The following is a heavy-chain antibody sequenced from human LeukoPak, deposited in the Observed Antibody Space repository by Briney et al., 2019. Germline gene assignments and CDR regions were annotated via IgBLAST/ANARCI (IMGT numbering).Heavy chain of an antibody. D-gene: IGHD3-10*01. J-gene: IGHJ5*02. CDR3: ARHFRGRITMARGAGNWFDP. CDR2: IYYSGST. V-gene: IGHV4-59*08. CDR1: GGSISSYY. Sequence: SETLSLTCTVSGGSISSYYWSWIQQPPGKGLEWIGYIYYSGSTNYNPSLKSRVTISVDTSKNQFSLKLSSVTAADTVVYYCARHFRGRITMARGAGNWFDPWGQGTLVTVPS.